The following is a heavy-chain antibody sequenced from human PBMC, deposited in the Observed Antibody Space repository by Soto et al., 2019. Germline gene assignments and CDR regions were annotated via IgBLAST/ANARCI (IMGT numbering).Heavy chain of an antibody. CDR3: ASTHSSGYYYVDY. CDR1: GGSISSGDYY. Sequence: SETLSLTCTVSGGSISSGDYYWSWIRQPPGKGLEWIGYIYYSGSTYYNPSLNSRVTISVDTSKNQFSLKLSSVTAADTAVYYCASTHSSGYYYVDYWGQGTLVTVSS. V-gene: IGHV4-30-4*01. CDR2: IYYSGST. J-gene: IGHJ4*02. D-gene: IGHD3-22*01.